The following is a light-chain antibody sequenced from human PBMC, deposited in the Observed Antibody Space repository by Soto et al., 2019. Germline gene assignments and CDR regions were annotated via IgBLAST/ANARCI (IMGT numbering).Light chain of an antibody. Sequence: QSVLTQPPSVSGAPGQRVNISCTGTSSNIGAGYDVHWYQHLPGTAPKLLIYANTNRPSGVPDRFSGSKSGTSASLAITGLQAEDEADYYCQSYDSSLSGSNWVFGGGTKLTVL. CDR1: SSNIGAGYD. V-gene: IGLV1-40*01. J-gene: IGLJ3*02. CDR2: ANT. CDR3: QSYDSSLSGSNWV.